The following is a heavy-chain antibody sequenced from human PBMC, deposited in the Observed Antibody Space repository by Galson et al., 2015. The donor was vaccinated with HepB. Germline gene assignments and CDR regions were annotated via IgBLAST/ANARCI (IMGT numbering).Heavy chain of an antibody. D-gene: IGHD1-26*01. CDR3: TTKGWGSGFGY. Sequence: SLRLSCAASGFTFSNAWMSWVRQAPGKGLEWVGRIKKKADGGTTDYAAPAKGRFTISRDDSGDTLYLQMNSLTTEDTAVYYCTTKGWGSGFGYWGQGTLVTVSS. CDR2: IKKKADGGTT. V-gene: IGHV3-15*01. J-gene: IGHJ4*02. CDR1: GFTFSNAW.